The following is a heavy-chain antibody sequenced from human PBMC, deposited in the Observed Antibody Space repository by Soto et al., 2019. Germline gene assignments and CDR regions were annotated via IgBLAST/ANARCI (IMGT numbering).Heavy chain of an antibody. CDR1: GYTFTDHF. Sequence: VQLIQSGAEVKKPGTTVKISCKVSGYTFTDHFIYWVRQAPGKGLEWMGLVDPEDGETRYVEKFQGRVIISADTSTETAYMDLSSLISDDTAVYFCAASNSSRADFWGQGTLVTVSS. CDR3: AASNSSRADF. J-gene: IGHJ4*02. CDR2: VDPEDGET. D-gene: IGHD6-13*01. V-gene: IGHV1-69-2*01.